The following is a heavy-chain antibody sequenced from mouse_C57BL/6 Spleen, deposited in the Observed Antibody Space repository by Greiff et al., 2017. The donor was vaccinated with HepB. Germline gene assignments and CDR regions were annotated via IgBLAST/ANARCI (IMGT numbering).Heavy chain of an antibody. D-gene: IGHD1-1*01. CDR1: GYSITSGYY. J-gene: IGHJ2*01. V-gene: IGHV3-6*01. CDR3: ARDPNLLGDYFDY. Sequence: EVQLQESGPGLVKPSQSLSLTCSVTGYSITSGYYWNWIRQFPGNKLEWMGYISYDGSNNYNPSLKNRISITRDTSKNQFFLKLNSVTTEDTATYYCARDPNLLGDYFDYWGQGTTLTVSS. CDR2: ISYDGSN.